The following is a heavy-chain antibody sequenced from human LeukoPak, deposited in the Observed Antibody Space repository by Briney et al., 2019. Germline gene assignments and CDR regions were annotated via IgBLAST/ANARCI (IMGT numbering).Heavy chain of an antibody. CDR3: ARVPTPPFNMYYYGSGSDYYGMDV. V-gene: IGHV1-24*01. J-gene: IGHJ6*02. D-gene: IGHD3-10*01. CDR2: FDPEDGET. Sequence: GASVKVSCNVSGYTLTELSMHWVRQAPGKGLEWMGGFDPEDGETIYAQKFQGRVTMTTDTSTSTAYMELRSLRSDDTAVYYCARVPTPPFNMYYYGSGSDYYGMDVWGQGTTVTVSS. CDR1: GYTLTELS.